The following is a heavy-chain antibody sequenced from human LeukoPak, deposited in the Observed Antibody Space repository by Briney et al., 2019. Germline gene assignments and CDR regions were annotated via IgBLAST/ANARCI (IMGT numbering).Heavy chain of an antibody. CDR2: IYYSGST. J-gene: IGHJ5*02. D-gene: IGHD1-14*01. Sequence: SQTLSLTCTVSGVSISSGGYYWSWIRQHPGKGLEWIGYIYYSGSTYYNPSLKSRVTISLDTSKNHFSLKLISVTAADTAVYYCARHDHTTTHVAWFDTWGQGTLVTVSS. CDR3: ARHDHTTTHVAWFDT. V-gene: IGHV4-31*03. CDR1: GVSISSGGYY.